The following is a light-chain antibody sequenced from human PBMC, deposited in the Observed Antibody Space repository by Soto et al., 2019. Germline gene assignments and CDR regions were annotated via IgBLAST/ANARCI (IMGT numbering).Light chain of an antibody. V-gene: IGKV3-15*01. J-gene: IGKJ1*01. CDR3: QQYKNWLWT. CDR1: QSISSN. Sequence: EIVMTQSPATLSVSPGERATLSCRASQSISSNIAWYQHKPGQAPRLLIYGTSIRATGIPARFSGSGSGTNFTLTISSLQSEDFAVYYCQQYKNWLWTFGQGTKVDIK. CDR2: GTS.